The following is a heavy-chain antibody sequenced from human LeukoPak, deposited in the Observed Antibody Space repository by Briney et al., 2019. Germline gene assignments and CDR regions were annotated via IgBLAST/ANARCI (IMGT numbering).Heavy chain of an antibody. J-gene: IGHJ3*02. Sequence: ASVKVSCKASGYTFTGYYMHWVRQAPGQGLEWMGWINPNSGGTNYAQKFQGRVTMTRDTSISTAYMELSRLRSDDTAVYYCARSNWNYEVDAFDIWGQGTMVTVSS. D-gene: IGHD1-7*01. V-gene: IGHV1-2*02. CDR1: GYTFTGYY. CDR3: ARSNWNYEVDAFDI. CDR2: INPNSGGT.